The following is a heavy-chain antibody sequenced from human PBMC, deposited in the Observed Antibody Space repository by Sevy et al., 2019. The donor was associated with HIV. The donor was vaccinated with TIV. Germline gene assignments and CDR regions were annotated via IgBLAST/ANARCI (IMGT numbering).Heavy chain of an antibody. CDR1: GFTFSNYV. Sequence: GSLRLSCAASGFTFSNYVMSWVRQTPGKGLEWVSAISGSAHRTYYTDSVKGRFTISRDNSKNMLFLQMNSLRAEDTAVYYCVKEVSEYSYSDYWGQGTLVTVSS. CDR3: VKEVSEYSYSDY. J-gene: IGHJ4*02. D-gene: IGHD5-18*01. V-gene: IGHV3-23*01. CDR2: ISGSAHRT.